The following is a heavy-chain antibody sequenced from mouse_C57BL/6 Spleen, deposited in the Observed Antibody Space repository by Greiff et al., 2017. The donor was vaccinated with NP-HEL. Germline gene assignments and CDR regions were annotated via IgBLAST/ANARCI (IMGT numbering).Heavy chain of an antibody. J-gene: IGHJ2*01. CDR2: IYPSDSET. CDR3: AREKGSGYDAGDY. V-gene: IGHV1-61*01. CDR1: GYTFTSYW. Sequence: VQLQQPGAELVRPGSSVKLSCKASGYTFTSYWMDWVKQRPGQGLEWIGNIYPSDSETHYNQKFKDKATLTVDKSSSTAYMQLSSLTSEDSAVYYCAREKGSGYDAGDYWGQGTTLTVSS. D-gene: IGHD2-2*01.